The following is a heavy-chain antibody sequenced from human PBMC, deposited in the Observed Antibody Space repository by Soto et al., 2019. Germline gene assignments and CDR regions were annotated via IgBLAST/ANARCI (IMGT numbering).Heavy chain of an antibody. V-gene: IGHV4-39*01. CDR1: GGSISSSSYY. CDR3: ARHLSSSWYFH. CDR2: IYYSGST. J-gene: IGHJ4*02. Sequence: QLQLQESGPGLVKPSETLSLTCTVSGGSISSSSYYWGWIRQPPGKGLEWIGSIYYSGSTYYNPSLKSRVTISVDTSKNQFSLKLSSVTAADTAVYYCARHLSSSWYFHWGQGTLVTVSS. D-gene: IGHD6-13*01.